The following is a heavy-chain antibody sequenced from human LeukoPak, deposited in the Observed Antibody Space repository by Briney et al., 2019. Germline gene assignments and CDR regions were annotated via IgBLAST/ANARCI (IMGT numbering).Heavy chain of an antibody. CDR1: GVSISSSNSY. V-gene: IGHV4-39*07. CDR2: IYYSGST. D-gene: IGHD2-21*02. Sequence: SETLSLTCTVSGVSISSSNSYWGWIRQPPGKGLEWIGSIYYSGSTYYNPSLKSRVTISVDTSKNQFSLKLSSVTAADTAVYYCARSDGGHFDYWGQGTLVTVSS. CDR3: ARSDGGHFDY. J-gene: IGHJ4*02.